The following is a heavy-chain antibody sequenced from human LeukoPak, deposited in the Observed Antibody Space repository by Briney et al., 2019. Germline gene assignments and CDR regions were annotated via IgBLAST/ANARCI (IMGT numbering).Heavy chain of an antibody. CDR2: IYYSGST. V-gene: IGHV4-59*01. J-gene: IGHJ4*02. D-gene: IGHD3-10*01. Sequence: TSETLSLTCTVSGGSISSYYWSWIRQPPGKGLEWIGYIYYSGSTNYNPSLKSRVTISVDTPKNQFSLKLSSVTAADTAVYYCARGNYYDYPDYWGQGTLVTVSS. CDR1: GGSISSYY. CDR3: ARGNYYDYPDY.